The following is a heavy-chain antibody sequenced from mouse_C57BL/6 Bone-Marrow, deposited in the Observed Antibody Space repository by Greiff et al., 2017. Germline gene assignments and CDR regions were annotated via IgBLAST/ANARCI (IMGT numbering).Heavy chain of an antibody. J-gene: IGHJ1*03. CDR1: GYTFTSYW. Sequence: VQLQQPGAELVMPGASVKLSCKASGYTFTSYWMHWVKQRPGQGLEWIGEIDPSDSYTNYNQKFKGKSTLTVDKSSSTAYMQLSSLTSEDSAVYYCARLYYYGSSYDWYFDVWGTGTTVTVSS. CDR3: ARLYYYGSSYDWYFDV. CDR2: IDPSDSYT. D-gene: IGHD1-1*01. V-gene: IGHV1-69*01.